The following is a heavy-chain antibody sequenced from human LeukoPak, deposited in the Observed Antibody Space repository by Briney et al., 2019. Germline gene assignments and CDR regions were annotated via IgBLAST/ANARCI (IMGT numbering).Heavy chain of an antibody. CDR1: GFIFSNYW. CDR2: IKQDGSEG. V-gene: IGHV3-7*01. D-gene: IGHD3-10*01. Sequence: GGSLRLSCVASGFIFSNYWMTWVRQAPGRGLEWVASIKQDGSEGYYVDSVKGRFTISRDSARNSLYLQMNSLRADDTASYYCAKDRGRGEDYWGQGTLVTVSS. J-gene: IGHJ4*02. CDR3: AKDRGRGEDY.